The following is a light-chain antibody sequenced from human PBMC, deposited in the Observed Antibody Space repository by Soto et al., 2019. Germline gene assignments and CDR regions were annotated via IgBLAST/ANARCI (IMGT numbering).Light chain of an antibody. CDR3: AAWDDSLSGQV. V-gene: IGLV1-47*01. CDR2: RNN. J-gene: IGLJ2*01. Sequence: QSVLTQPPSASGTPGQRVTISCSGSSSNIGSNYVYWYQQLPGTAPKLLIYRNNQRPSGVTDRFSGSKSGTSASLAISGLRYEDEADYYCAAWDDSLSGQVFGGGTTLTVL. CDR1: SSNIGSNY.